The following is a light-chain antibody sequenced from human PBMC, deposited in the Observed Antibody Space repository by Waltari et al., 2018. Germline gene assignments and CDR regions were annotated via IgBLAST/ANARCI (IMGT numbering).Light chain of an antibody. Sequence: QSALTQPASVSDSPGQSITMSCTGCTSHIGGYKHLSWSQQHPGKAPKVVIYDVNKRPSGVPNRFSASKSGNTASLTISGLQPEDEAEYYCTSYSDNSASPYVFGTGTKVTV. V-gene: IGLV2-14*03. J-gene: IGLJ1*01. CDR3: TSYSDNSASPYV. CDR1: TSHIGGYKH. CDR2: DVN.